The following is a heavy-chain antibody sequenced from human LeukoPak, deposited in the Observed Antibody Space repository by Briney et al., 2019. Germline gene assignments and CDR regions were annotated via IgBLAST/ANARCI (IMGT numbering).Heavy chain of an antibody. CDR1: GGSISSSNSY. CDR3: ARWGYSYGDDS. J-gene: IGHJ4*02. V-gene: IGHV4-39*07. CDR2: LSYSGST. Sequence: SETLSLTCTVSGGSISSSNSYWGWIRQPPGKGLEWIGTLSYSGSTYYNPSLKSRVTISVDTSKNQFSLKLSSVTAADTAVYYCARWGYSYGDDSWGQGTLVTVSS. D-gene: IGHD5-18*01.